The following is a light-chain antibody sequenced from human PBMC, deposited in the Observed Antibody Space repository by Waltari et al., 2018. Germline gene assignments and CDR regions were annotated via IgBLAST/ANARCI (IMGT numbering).Light chain of an antibody. V-gene: IGKV3-20*01. Sequence: EIVLTQSPGTLSLSPGDRATLSCRASQSVYSHYLAWYQQKPGQTPRLLVYGSSNRATGIPGGFSGSGSGTGFTLTISRLEPEDLAVYYCQQFGRSTGTFGQGTKVEIK. J-gene: IGKJ1*01. CDR3: QQFGRSTGT. CDR1: QSVYSHY. CDR2: GSS.